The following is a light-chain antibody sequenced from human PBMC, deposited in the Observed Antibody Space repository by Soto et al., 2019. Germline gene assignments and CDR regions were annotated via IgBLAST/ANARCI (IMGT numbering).Light chain of an antibody. CDR3: GAWDTNINTRACV. CDR2: DTD. Sequence: QSVLTQPPSVSAAPGQEVTISCSGSSSNIAANSVSWYQHLPGTAPKLLIYDTDRRPSGIPARFSGSKSGTSATLGITGLQTGDEADYYCGAWDTNINTRACVFGTGTKVTAL. V-gene: IGLV1-51*01. J-gene: IGLJ1*01. CDR1: SSNIAANS.